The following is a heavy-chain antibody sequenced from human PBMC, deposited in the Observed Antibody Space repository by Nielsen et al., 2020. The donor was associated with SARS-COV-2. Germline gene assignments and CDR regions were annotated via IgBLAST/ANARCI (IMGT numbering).Heavy chain of an antibody. V-gene: IGHV4-31*03. CDR2: IYYSGST. CDR1: GGSISSGGYY. CDR3: ARDCSCGLGSSPSYYFDY. D-gene: IGHD7-27*01. J-gene: IGHJ4*02. Sequence: SETLSLTCTVSGGSISSGGYYWSWIRQHPGKGLEWNGYIYYSGSTYYNPSLKSRVTISVDTSKNQFSLELRSVTAADTAVYYCARDCSCGLGSSPSYYFDYWGQGTLVTVSS.